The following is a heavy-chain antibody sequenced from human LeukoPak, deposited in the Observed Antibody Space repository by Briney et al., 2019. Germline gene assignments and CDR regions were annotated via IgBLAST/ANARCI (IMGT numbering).Heavy chain of an antibody. CDR3: TTSGTPFQY. D-gene: IGHD3-10*01. V-gene: IGHV3-15*01. CDR1: GFICNNAW. Sequence: WGYLRLSCAASGFICNNAWMRWVRLAPGKGLEWVGRIKNKADGGTTDYAAPVKGRFTISRDDSKNTLYPQMNSLKTEDTAVYYCTTSGTPFQYWGQGTLVTVSS. CDR2: IKNKADGGTT. J-gene: IGHJ4*02.